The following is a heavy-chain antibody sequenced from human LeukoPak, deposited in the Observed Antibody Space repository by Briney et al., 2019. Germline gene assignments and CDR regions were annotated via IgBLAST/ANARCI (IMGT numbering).Heavy chain of an antibody. J-gene: IGHJ4*02. CDR2: ILPIFGTA. D-gene: IGHD2/OR15-2a*01. CDR1: QGTFTNFA. Sequence: SVRLSCTPSQGTFTNFAISWGRQAPGQGREWMGGILPIFGTANYAQKFQGRVTTTADESTSTAYMELSSLRSEDTAVYYCARAFLLWGQGTLVTVSS. CDR3: ARAFLL. V-gene: IGHV1-69*13.